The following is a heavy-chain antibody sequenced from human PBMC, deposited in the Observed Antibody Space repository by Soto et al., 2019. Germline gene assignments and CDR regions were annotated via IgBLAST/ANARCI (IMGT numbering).Heavy chain of an antibody. J-gene: IGHJ4*02. V-gene: IGHV3-23*01. CDR2: ISGSGDST. CDR3: VKEWTPRRAFDH. Sequence: EVQLLESGGGLVQQGGSLRLSCAASRFMFSRYAMSWVRQAPGKGLEWVSGISGSGDSTFYADSVKGRFTITRDNSKNTVFLQMNDLRVEDTAKYYCVKEWTPRRAFDHWGQGTLVTVSS. D-gene: IGHD5-12*01. CDR1: RFMFSRYA.